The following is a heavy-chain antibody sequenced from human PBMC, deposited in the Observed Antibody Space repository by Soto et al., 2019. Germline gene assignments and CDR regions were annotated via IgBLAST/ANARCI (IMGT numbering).Heavy chain of an antibody. CDR1: GGSISSYY. CDR2: IYYSGST. CDR3: ARDFEVGAFDI. Sequence: SETLSLTCTVSGGSISSYYWSWIRQPPGKGLEWIGYIYYSGSTNYNPSLKSRVTISVDTSKNQFSLKLSSVTAADTAVYYCARDFEVGAFDIWGQGTMVTVSS. V-gene: IGHV4-59*01. J-gene: IGHJ3*02. D-gene: IGHD3-9*01.